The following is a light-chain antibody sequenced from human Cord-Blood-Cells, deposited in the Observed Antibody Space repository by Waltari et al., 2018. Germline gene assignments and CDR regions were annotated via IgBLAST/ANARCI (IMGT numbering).Light chain of an antibody. V-gene: IGKV3-15*01. CDR2: GAS. CDR1: QSVSSN. J-gene: IGKJ1*01. CDR3: QQYNNWLT. Sequence: EIVMTQSPATLSVSPGERATLSCRASQSVSSNLAWYQQKPGQAPRPLIYGASTRATGIPARFSGSGSGTEFTLTISSLQSEDFAVYYCQQYNNWLTFGQGTKVEIK.